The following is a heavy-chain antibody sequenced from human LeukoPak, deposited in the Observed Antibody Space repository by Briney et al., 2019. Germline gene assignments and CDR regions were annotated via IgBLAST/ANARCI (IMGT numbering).Heavy chain of an antibody. J-gene: IGHJ4*02. D-gene: IGHD6-25*01. Sequence: GGSLRLSCVASGFTFSDRYMTWIRQAPGKGLEWVARTSDDSTYRNYADSVKGRFSISRDNAKKSLYLQMDSLRAEDTAVYYCARDMTALDYWGPGTLVTVSS. V-gene: IGHV3-11*06. CDR2: TSDDSTYR. CDR1: GFTFSDRY. CDR3: ARDMTALDY.